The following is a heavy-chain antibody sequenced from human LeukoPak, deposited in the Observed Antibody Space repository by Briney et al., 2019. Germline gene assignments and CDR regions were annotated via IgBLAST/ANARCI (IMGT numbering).Heavy chain of an antibody. CDR3: ARVPYGDYET. D-gene: IGHD4-17*01. Sequence: PSETLSLTCAVYGGSFSGYYWSWIRQHPGKGLEWIGYIYYSGSTYYNPSLRSRVTISVDTSKNQFSLKLSSVTAADTAVYYCARVPYGDYETWGQGTLVTVSS. CDR2: IYYSGST. J-gene: IGHJ4*02. V-gene: IGHV4-31*11. CDR1: GGSFSGYY.